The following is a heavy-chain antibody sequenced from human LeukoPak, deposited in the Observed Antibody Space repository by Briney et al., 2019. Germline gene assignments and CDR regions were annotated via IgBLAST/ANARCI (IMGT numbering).Heavy chain of an antibody. CDR2: IYHSGST. V-gene: IGHV4-4*02. J-gene: IGHJ6*03. CDR3: ARSHQAYCSSTSCRYYMDV. D-gene: IGHD2-2*01. CDR1: GGSISSSNW. Sequence: SETLSLTCAVSGGSISSSNWWSWVRQPPGKGLEWIGSIYHSGSTYYNPSLKSRVTISVDTSKNQFSLKLSSVTAADTAVYYCARSHQAYCSSTSCRYYMDVWGKGTTVTVSS.